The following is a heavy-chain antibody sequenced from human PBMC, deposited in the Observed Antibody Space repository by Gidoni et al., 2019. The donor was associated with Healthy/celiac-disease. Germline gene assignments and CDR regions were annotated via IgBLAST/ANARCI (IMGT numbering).Heavy chain of an antibody. CDR2: IGTAGDT. CDR3: ARGNSSGSLDWYFDL. CDR1: GSTFSSYD. V-gene: IGHV3-13*01. Sequence: EVQLVESGGGLVQPGGSLRLSCAASGSTFSSYDMHWVRQASGKGLEWVSAIGTAGDTYYPGSVKGRFTISRENAKNSLYLQMNSLRAGDTAVYYCARGNSSGSLDWYFDLWGRGTLVTVSS. J-gene: IGHJ2*01. D-gene: IGHD3-22*01.